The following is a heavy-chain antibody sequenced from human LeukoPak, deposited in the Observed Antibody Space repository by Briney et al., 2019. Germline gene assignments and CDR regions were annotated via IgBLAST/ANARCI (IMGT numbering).Heavy chain of an antibody. CDR3: ARTQWVTGRPAEY. Sequence: PSETLSLTCTVYGASFSADCWSWIRQPPGQGLEWIGEINHGGITNYNPSLKSRVTISLDTSKNQFSLRLNSVIAADTAVYYCARTQWVTGRPAEYWGQGTLVTVSS. V-gene: IGHV4-34*01. J-gene: IGHJ4*02. CDR1: GASFSADC. CDR2: INHGGIT. D-gene: IGHD1-26*01.